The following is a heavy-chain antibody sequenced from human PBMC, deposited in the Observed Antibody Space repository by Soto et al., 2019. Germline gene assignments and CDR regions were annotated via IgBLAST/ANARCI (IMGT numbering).Heavy chain of an antibody. V-gene: IGHV4-39*07. CDR2: INHSGST. CDR1: GASINSSIYY. Sequence: SETLSLTCTVSGASINSSIYYWSWIRQPPGKGLEWIGEINHSGSTNYNPSLKSRVTISVDTSKNQFSLKLSSVTAADTAVYYCARGRRYYGSGSLSYYYYGMDVWGQGTTVTVSS. D-gene: IGHD3-10*01. CDR3: ARGRRYYGSGSLSYYYYGMDV. J-gene: IGHJ6*02.